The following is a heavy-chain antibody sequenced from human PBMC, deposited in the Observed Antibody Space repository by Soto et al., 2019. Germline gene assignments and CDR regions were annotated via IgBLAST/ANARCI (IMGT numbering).Heavy chain of an antibody. CDR1: GFTFSDYA. CDR3: TRAAIKGELLDY. D-gene: IGHD1-26*01. J-gene: IGHJ4*02. V-gene: IGHV3-33*01. Sequence: GGSLRLSCAASGFTFSDYAMHWVRQAPGKGLEWVAVIWHDGTNKYYADSVKGRFTISRDNSKNTLNLQMNSLRVEDTAVYYCTRAAIKGELLDYWGQGTQVTVSS. CDR2: IWHDGTNK.